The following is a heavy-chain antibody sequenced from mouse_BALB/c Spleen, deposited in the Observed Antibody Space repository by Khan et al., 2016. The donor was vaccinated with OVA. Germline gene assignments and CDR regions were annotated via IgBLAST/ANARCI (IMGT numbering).Heavy chain of an antibody. V-gene: IGHV9-3-1*01. J-gene: IGHJ4*01. CDR1: GYTFRNNG. CDR3: ARVGYNGTMDS. CDR2: INTYTGDP. D-gene: IGHD2-14*01. Sequence: QIQLVQSGPELKKPGETVKISCKASGYTFRNNGMNWVKQTPGKGLKWMGWINTYTGDPTYADDFKGRFAFSLETSADTAYLQINNLKNEDTATYFRARVGYNGTMDSWGQGTSVTVSS.